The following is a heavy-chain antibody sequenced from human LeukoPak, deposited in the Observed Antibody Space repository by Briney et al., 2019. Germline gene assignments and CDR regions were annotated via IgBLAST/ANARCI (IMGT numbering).Heavy chain of an antibody. J-gene: IGHJ4*02. V-gene: IGHV4-30-4*01. D-gene: IGHD4-17*01. Sequence: SQTLSLTCNVSGGSINTANYYWTWIRHPPGKGQEWIGYISYSGTPYYNPSLNSRVTISLDTSKNQFSLTLKSVTGAEAAVYYCARDRYGDFEAYGGQGTLVAVSS. CDR2: ISYSGTP. CDR3: ARDRYGDFEAY. CDR1: GGSINTANYY.